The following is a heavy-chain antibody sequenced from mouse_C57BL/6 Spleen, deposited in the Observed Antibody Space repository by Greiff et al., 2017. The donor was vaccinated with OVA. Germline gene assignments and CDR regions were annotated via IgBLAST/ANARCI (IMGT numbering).Heavy chain of an antibody. CDR2: ISSGSSTI. V-gene: IGHV5-17*01. CDR1: GFTFSDYG. D-gene: IGHD2-3*01. CDR3: ARGDGYYWYFDV. J-gene: IGHJ1*03. Sequence: EVQRVESGGGLVKPGGSLKLSCAASGFTFSDYGMHWVRQAPEKGLEWVAYISSGSSTIYYADTVKGRFTISRDNAKNTLFLQMTSLRSEDTAMYYCARGDGYYWYFDVWGTGTTVTVSP.